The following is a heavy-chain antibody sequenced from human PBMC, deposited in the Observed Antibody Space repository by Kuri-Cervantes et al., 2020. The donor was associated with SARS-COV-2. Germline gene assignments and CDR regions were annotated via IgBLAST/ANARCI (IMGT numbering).Heavy chain of an antibody. V-gene: IGHV3-30-3*01. Sequence: GGSLRLSCAASGFTFNNYAMHWVRQTPGEGLEWVAITSYDGTSKYYADSVKGRFTISRDNSKNTLYLQMNNLRGDDTAVYFCARGRVGVQDFWGQGTLVTVSS. J-gene: IGHJ4*02. D-gene: IGHD2-21*01. CDR3: ARGRVGVQDF. CDR2: TSYDGTSK. CDR1: GFTFNNYA.